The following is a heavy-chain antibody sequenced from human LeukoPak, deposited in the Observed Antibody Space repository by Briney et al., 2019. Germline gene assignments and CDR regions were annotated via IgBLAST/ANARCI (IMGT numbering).Heavy chain of an antibody. CDR2: IYYSGST. Sequence: PSETLSLTCTVSGGSISSYYWSWIRQPPGKGLEWIGYIYYSGSTNYNPSLKSRVTISVDTSKNQFSLKLSSVTAAETALYYCARSRGYSDYWGQGTLVTVSS. CDR1: GGSISSYY. D-gene: IGHD6-13*01. V-gene: IGHV4-59*01. CDR3: ARSRGYSDY. J-gene: IGHJ4*02.